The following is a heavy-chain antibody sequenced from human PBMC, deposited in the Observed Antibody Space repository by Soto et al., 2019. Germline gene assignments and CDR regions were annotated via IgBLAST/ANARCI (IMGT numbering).Heavy chain of an antibody. CDR1: GYTFTSYG. CDR3: ARDFRYYDFWCFYYTPHYCYYIYV. D-gene: IGHD3-3*01. V-gene: IGHV1-18*01. Sequence: ASVKVSCKASGYTFTSYGISWVRQAPGQGLEWMGWISAYNGNTNYAQKLQGRVTMTTDTSTSTAYMELRSLRSDDTAVYYCARDFRYYDFWCFYYTPHYCYYIYVWGRGTTVTVSS. CDR2: ISAYNGNT. J-gene: IGHJ6*03.